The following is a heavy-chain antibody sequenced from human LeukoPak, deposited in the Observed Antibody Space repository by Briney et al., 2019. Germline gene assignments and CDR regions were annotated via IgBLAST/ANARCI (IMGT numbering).Heavy chain of an antibody. D-gene: IGHD1-26*01. V-gene: IGHV1-18*01. CDR2: ISAYNGNT. CDR3: ANIMGMAPLDH. Sequence: ASVKVSCKASGYTFTSYGISWVRQAPGQGLEWMGWISAYNGNTNYAQKLQGRVTITADESTRTVYMELTSLKSEDTAIYYCANIMGMAPLDHWGQGTLVTVSS. CDR1: GYTFTSYG. J-gene: IGHJ4*02.